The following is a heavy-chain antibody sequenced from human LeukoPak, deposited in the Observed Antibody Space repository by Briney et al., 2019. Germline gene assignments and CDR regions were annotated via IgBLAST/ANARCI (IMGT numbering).Heavy chain of an antibody. Sequence: GGSLRLSCTPPGFTFSSHAMSWVRQAPGKGLEWVSGISGNGAGTYYGDSVKGRFTISRDNSKNTLYLQMNSLRAEDTAVYYRAKVSWASTNQDFDCWGQGTLVTVSS. CDR1: GFTFSSHA. V-gene: IGHV3-23*02. CDR3: AKVSWASTNQDFDC. CDR2: ISGNGAGT. D-gene: IGHD5-12*01. J-gene: IGHJ4*02.